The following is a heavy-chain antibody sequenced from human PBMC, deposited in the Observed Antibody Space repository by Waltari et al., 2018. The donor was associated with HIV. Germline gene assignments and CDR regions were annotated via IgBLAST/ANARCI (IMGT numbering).Heavy chain of an antibody. CDR1: GFTFSTYS. D-gene: IGHD5-12*01. J-gene: IGHJ4*02. CDR3: AREMATINY. Sequence: EVQLVESGGGLVQPGGSLRLSCAASGFTFSTYSMNWVRQAPVKGLEWVSYISSSSSTIYYADSVKGRFTISRDNAKNSLYLQMNSLRAEDTAVYYCAREMATINYWGQGTLVTVSS. V-gene: IGHV3-48*04. CDR2: ISSSSSTI.